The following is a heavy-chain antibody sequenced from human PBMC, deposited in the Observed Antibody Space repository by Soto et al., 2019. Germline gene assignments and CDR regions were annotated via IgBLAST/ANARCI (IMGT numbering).Heavy chain of an antibody. D-gene: IGHD3-3*01. CDR1: GGTFSSYA. CDR2: IIPIFGTA. Sequence: QVQLVQSGAEVKKPGSSVKVSCKASGGTFSSYAISWVRQAPGQGLEWMGGIIPIFGTANYAQKFQGRVTITAEESTSTAYMELGSLRSEDTAVYYCARGGANYDFWSGYPAIGFDPWGQGTLVTVSS. CDR3: ARGGANYDFWSGYPAIGFDP. V-gene: IGHV1-69*12. J-gene: IGHJ5*02.